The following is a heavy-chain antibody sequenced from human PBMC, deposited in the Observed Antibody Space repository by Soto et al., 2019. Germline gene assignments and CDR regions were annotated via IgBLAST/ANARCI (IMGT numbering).Heavy chain of an antibody. D-gene: IGHD4-17*01. CDR1: GFTFSSYA. CDR2: ISYDGSNK. J-gene: IGHJ4*02. Sequence: PGGSLRLSCAASGFTFSSYAMHWVRQAPGKGLEWVAVISYDGSNKYYADSVKGRFTISRDNSKNTLYLQMNSLRAEDTAVYYCATPYVTTVVSKGTDYWGQGT. V-gene: IGHV3-30-3*01. CDR3: ATPYVTTVVSKGTDY.